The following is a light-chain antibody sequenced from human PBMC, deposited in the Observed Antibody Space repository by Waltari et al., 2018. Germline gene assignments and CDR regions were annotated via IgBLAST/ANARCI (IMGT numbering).Light chain of an antibody. CDR2: RND. J-gene: IGLJ2*01. V-gene: IGLV1-47*01. Sequence: QSVLTQPPSASGTPGPRVICACSVSNSNIGTNSIYWYQQLPGTAPKVLIYRNDQRPSGVPDRFSGSKSGTSASLAISGLRSEDGADYYCATWDDSLIAPVFGGGTKLTVL. CDR1: NSNIGTNS. CDR3: ATWDDSLIAPV.